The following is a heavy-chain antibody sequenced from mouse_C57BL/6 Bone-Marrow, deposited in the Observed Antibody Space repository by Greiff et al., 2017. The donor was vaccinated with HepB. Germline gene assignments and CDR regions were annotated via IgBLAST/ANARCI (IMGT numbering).Heavy chain of an antibody. J-gene: IGHJ3*01. CDR2: ISSGSSTI. CDR1: GFTFSDYG. Sequence: LVESGGGLVKPGGSLKLSCAASGFTFSDYGMHWVRQAPEKGLEWVAYISSGSSTIYYADTVKGRFTISRDNAKNTLFLQMTSLRSEDTAMYYCAGIYYGNLAWFAYWGQGTLVTVSA. CDR3: AGIYYGNLAWFAY. D-gene: IGHD2-1*01. V-gene: IGHV5-17*01.